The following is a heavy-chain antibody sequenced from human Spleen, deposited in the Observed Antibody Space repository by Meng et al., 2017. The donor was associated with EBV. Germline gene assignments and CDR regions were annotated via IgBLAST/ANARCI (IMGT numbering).Heavy chain of an antibody. CDR1: GGSFRGYY. D-gene: IGHD2-15*01. CDR3: ARGGLVCSGGNCHTFYFEY. Sequence: QVQLQQWGAGLLKPSENLSLTCAVYGGSFRGYYWTWIRQSPGKGLEWIGEINRSGSFSYNPSLKTRITISVDTSKNQFSLRLNSVTAADTAVYYCARGGLVCSGGNCHTFYFEYWDQGTLVTVSS. CDR2: INRSGSF. J-gene: IGHJ4*02. V-gene: IGHV4-34*01.